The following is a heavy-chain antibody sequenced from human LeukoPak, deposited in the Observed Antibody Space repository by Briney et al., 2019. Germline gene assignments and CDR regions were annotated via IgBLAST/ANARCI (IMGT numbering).Heavy chain of an antibody. CDR3: AKGPYYYDSSGYQVIDY. J-gene: IGHJ4*02. CDR1: GLTFSSYG. Sequence: GRSLRLSCAASGLTFSSYGVHGVRQAPGKGLEGVAVISYDGSNKYYADCVKGRFTISRDNSKNTLYLQMNSLRAEDTAVYYCAKGPYYYDSSGYQVIDYWGQGTLVTVSS. CDR2: ISYDGSNK. D-gene: IGHD3-22*01. V-gene: IGHV3-30*18.